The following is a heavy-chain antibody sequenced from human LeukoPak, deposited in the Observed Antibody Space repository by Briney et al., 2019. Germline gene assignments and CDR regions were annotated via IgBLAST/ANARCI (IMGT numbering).Heavy chain of an antibody. J-gene: IGHJ4*02. CDR2: IYDSGTM. D-gene: IGHD4-23*01. V-gene: IGHV4-59*01. CDR1: GGNINGYF. CDR3: ARGGTTVVKEDY. Sequence: SETLSLICSVSGGNINGYFWSWIRQPPGKGLEWIGHIYDSGTMNYNPSLKSRLSLSVDTSKNRFSLRLRSVTPADTAVYYCARGGTTVVKEDYWGQGTLVTVSS.